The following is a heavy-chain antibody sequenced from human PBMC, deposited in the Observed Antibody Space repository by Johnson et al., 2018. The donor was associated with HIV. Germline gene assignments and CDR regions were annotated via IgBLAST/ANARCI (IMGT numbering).Heavy chain of an antibody. J-gene: IGHJ3*01. Sequence: MMLVESGGGVVQPGRSLRLSCAASGFTFNSYALHWVRQAPGKGLEWVSYITSTGITVYYTDSVKGRFTISRDNAKNSLSLQMNSLRAEDTAVYYCARAPEVRGVDAFDVWGQGTVVTVSS. CDR1: GFTFNSYA. D-gene: IGHD3-10*01. CDR2: ITSTGITV. V-gene: IGHV3-48*03. CDR3: ARAPEVRGVDAFDV.